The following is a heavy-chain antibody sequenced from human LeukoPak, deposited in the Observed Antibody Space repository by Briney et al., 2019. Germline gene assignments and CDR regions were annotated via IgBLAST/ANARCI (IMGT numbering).Heavy chain of an antibody. CDR3: ARTYSSGWYYFVY. J-gene: IGHJ4*02. CDR2: IYTSGST. CDR1: GGSISSGSYY. V-gene: IGHV4-61*02. Sequence: SETLSLTCTVSGGSISSGSYYWSWIRQPAGKGLEWIGRIYTSGSTNYNPSLKSRVTISVDTSKNQFSLKLSSVTAADTAVYYCARTYSSGWYYFVYWGQGTLVTVSS. D-gene: IGHD6-19*01.